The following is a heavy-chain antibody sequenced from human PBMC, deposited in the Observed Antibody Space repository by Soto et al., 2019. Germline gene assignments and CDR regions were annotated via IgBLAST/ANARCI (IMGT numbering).Heavy chain of an antibody. CDR3: ARRDTSGFLRYFDN. Sequence: SVKVSCKASGGTLSSFINYPINWVRQAPGQGLEWMGGIVPNVGTVNYAQKFQGRVTITADKSTGTAYMEVSSLRSEDTALYYCARRDTSGFLRYFDNWGQGTMVTVYS. D-gene: IGHD3-3*01. J-gene: IGHJ4*02. V-gene: IGHV1-69*06. CDR2: IVPNVGTV. CDR1: GGTLSSFINYP.